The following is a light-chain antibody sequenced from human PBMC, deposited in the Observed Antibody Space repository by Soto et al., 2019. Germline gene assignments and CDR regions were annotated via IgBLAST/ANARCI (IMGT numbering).Light chain of an antibody. V-gene: IGKV4-1*01. J-gene: IGKJ4*01. CDR3: QQYGSSPGT. Sequence: DIVMTQSPDSLAVSLGERATINCKSSQSVLYSSNNKNYLAWYQQKPGQPPKLLIYWASTRESGVPDRFSGSGSGTDFTLTISRLEPEDFAVYYCQQYGSSPGTFGGGTKVDIK. CDR1: QSVLYSSNNKNY. CDR2: WAS.